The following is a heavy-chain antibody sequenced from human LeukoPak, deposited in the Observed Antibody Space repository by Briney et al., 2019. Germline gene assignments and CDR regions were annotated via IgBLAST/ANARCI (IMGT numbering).Heavy chain of an antibody. V-gene: IGHV4-59*01. Sequence: SETLSLTCTVSGGSISSYYWSWIRQPPGKGLEWIGYIYYSGSTNYNPSLKSRVTISVDTSKNQFSPKLSSVTAADTAVYYCARGPQWGYDFWSYGMDVWGQGTTVTVSS. D-gene: IGHD3-3*01. CDR2: IYYSGST. CDR3: ARGPQWGYDFWSYGMDV. CDR1: GGSISSYY. J-gene: IGHJ6*02.